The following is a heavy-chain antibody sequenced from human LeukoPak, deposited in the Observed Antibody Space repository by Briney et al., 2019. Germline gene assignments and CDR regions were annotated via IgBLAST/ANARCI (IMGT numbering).Heavy chain of an antibody. J-gene: IGHJ4*02. Sequence: GGSLRLSCVVSGFTFGSCAMSWVRQAPGKGLEWVSSISGSGGGTYYADSVKGRFTISRDNSRNTLFLQINSLRAEDTAVYYCAKAAGSVWPPDYWGQGTLVTVSS. V-gene: IGHV3-23*01. CDR3: AKAAGSVWPPDY. D-gene: IGHD3-10*01. CDR1: GFTFGSCA. CDR2: ISGSGGGT.